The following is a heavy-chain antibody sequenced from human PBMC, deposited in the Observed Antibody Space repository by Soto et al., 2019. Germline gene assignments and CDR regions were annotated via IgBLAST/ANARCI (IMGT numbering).Heavy chain of an antibody. J-gene: IGHJ4*02. CDR1: GGSISSGGYY. Sequence: SETLSLTWTASGGSISSGGYYWSWIRQHPGKGLEWIGYIYYSGSTYYNPSLKSRVTISVDTSKNQFSLKLSSVTAADTAVYYCARGSRGYYDSSGYYYFDSWGQGTLVTSPQ. V-gene: IGHV4-31*02. CDR2: IYYSGST. CDR3: ARGSRGYYDSSGYYYFDS. D-gene: IGHD3-22*01.